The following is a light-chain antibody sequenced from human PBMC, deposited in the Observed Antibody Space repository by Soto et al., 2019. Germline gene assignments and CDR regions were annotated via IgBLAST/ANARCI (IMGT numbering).Light chain of an antibody. CDR1: DSNIGARYH. J-gene: IGLJ3*02. CDR2: CNS. Sequence: QSVLTQPPSVSGAPGQRVTISCTGSDSNIGARYHVHWYQQLPGKAPRLLIYCNSNRPSGVPDRFSGSKSGSSASLAISGLQADDEATYYCQSYDSNLSGRVFGEGTQLTVL. CDR3: QSYDSNLSGRV. V-gene: IGLV1-40*01.